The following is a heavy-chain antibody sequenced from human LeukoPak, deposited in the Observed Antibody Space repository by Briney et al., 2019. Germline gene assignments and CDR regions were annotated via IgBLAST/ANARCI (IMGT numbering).Heavy chain of an antibody. D-gene: IGHD2-21*02. CDR3: ARGWIVVVTAGRWFDP. V-gene: IGHV4-34*01. J-gene: IGHJ5*02. Sequence: PSETLSLTCAVYGGSFSGYYWSWIRQPPGKGLEWIGEINHSGSTNYNPSLKSRVTISVDTSKNQFSLKLSSVTAADTAVYYCARGWIVVVTAGRWFDPWGQGTLVTVSS. CDR1: GGSFSGYY. CDR2: INHSGST.